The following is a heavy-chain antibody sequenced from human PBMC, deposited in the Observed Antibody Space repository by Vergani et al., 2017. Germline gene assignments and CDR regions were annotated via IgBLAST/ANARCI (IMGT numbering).Heavy chain of an antibody. D-gene: IGHD3-10*01. J-gene: IGHJ5*02. Sequence: EVQLVETGGGLIQPGGSLRLSCAASGFTVSSNYMSWVRQAPGKGLEWVSVIYSGGSTYYADSVKGRFTISRDNSKNTLYLQMNSLRAEDTAVYYCAPQESNYYGSGAFDPWGQGTLVTVSS. CDR2: IYSGGST. CDR1: GFTVSSNY. V-gene: IGHV3-53*02. CDR3: APQESNYYGSGAFDP.